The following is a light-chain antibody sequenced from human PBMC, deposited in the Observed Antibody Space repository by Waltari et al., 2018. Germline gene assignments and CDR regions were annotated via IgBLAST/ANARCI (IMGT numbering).Light chain of an antibody. CDR2: TDN. V-gene: IGLV1-47*01. CDR3: AAWDDSLTGRV. J-gene: IGLJ3*02. Sequence: QSVLTQPSSASGTPGQRVTISCSGSSSNIGSNYVYWYQQLPGTAPKLLIHTDNQRPSGVPDRFSPSKSGASASLAISGLRSDDEADYYCAAWDDSLTGRVFGGGTKLTVL. CDR1: SSNIGSNY.